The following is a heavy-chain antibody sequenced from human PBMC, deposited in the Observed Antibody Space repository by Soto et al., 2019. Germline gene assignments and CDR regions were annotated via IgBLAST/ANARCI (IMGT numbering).Heavy chain of an antibody. Sequence: SETLSLTCTVSGGSISSSSYYWGWIRQPPGKGLEWIGSIYYSGSTYYNPSLKSRVTISVDTSKNQFSLKLSSVTAADTAVYYCARRRTSSSWPLPYYYYYYMDVWGKGTTVTVSS. D-gene: IGHD6-13*01. CDR1: GGSISSSSYY. CDR2: IYYSGST. CDR3: ARRRTSSSWPLPYYYYYYMDV. J-gene: IGHJ6*03. V-gene: IGHV4-39*01.